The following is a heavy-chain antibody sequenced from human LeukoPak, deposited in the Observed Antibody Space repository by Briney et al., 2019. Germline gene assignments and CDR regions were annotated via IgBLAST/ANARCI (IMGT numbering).Heavy chain of an antibody. CDR1: GFTFSSYA. V-gene: IGHV3-23*01. Sequence: GGSLRLSCAASGFTFSSYAMSWVRQAPGKGLEWVSAISGSGGSTYYADSVKGRFTISRDNSKNALYLQMNSLRAEDTAVYYCAKGRGMVRGSFDYWGQGTLVTVSS. D-gene: IGHD3-10*01. CDR3: AKGRGMVRGSFDY. CDR2: ISGSGGST. J-gene: IGHJ4*02.